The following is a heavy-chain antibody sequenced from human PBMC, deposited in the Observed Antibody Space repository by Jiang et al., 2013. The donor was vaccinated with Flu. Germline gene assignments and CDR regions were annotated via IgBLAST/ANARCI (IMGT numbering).Heavy chain of an antibody. Sequence: QLLESGGGLVQPGGSLRLSCAASGFTFSSYWMSWVRQAPGKGLEWVANIKQDGSEKYYVDSVKGRFTISRDNAKNSLYLQMNSLRAEDTAVYYCARYGSEVYYDFWSGYYTRTVYFDYWGQGTLVTVSS. CDR1: GFTFSSYW. CDR2: IKQDGSEK. V-gene: IGHV3-7*01. CDR3: ARYGSEVYYDFWSGYYTRTVYFDY. D-gene: IGHD3-3*01. J-gene: IGHJ4*02.